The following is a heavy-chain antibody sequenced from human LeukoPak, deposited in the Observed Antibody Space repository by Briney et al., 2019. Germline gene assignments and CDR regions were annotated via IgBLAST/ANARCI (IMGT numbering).Heavy chain of an antibody. CDR2: IKQDGSEK. Sequence: GESLKISCAASGFTFNDYWMTWVRQAPGKGLEWVANIKQDGSEKYYVDSVKGRFTISRDNAKNSLYLQMNSLRAEDTAVYYCARGGATTFGLWGNAFDIWGQGTMVTVSS. CDR1: GFTFNDYW. CDR3: ARGGATTFGLWGNAFDI. V-gene: IGHV3-7*01. J-gene: IGHJ3*02. D-gene: IGHD3-3*01.